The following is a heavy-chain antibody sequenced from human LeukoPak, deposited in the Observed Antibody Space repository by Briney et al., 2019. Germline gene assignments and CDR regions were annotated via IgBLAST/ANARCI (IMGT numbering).Heavy chain of an antibody. CDR1: GFTFSSFG. CDR3: ATINWNDVNGMDV. D-gene: IGHD1-20*01. J-gene: IGHJ6*02. CDR2: IWYDGTNK. V-gene: IGHV3-33*01. Sequence: GGSLRLSCAASGFTFSSFGMHWVRQAPGKGLEWVAVIWYDGTNKYYADSVKGRFTVSRDNSKNTLYLQMNSLRAEDTAVYYCATINWNDVNGMDVWGQGTTVTVSS.